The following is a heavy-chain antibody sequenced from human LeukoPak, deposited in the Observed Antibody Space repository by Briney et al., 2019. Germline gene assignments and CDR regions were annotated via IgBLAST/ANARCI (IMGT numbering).Heavy chain of an antibody. CDR2: INAYNGNT. J-gene: IGHJ4*02. D-gene: IGHD6-13*01. CDR1: GYTFTSYG. Sequence: ASVKVSCKASGYTFTSYGISWVRQAPGQGLEWMGWINAYNGNTNYAQKLQGRVTMTTDTSTSTAYMELRSLRSDDTAVYYCARDRGRIAAAGTDYWGQGTLVTVSS. V-gene: IGHV1-18*01. CDR3: ARDRGRIAAAGTDY.